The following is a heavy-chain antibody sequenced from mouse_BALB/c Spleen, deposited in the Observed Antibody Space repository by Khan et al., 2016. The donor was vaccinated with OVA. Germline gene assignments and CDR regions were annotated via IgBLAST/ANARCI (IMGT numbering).Heavy chain of an antibody. J-gene: IGHJ3*01. V-gene: IGHV1-7*01. CDR1: GYTFTNYW. CDR3: ARRGNDYAWFAY. D-gene: IGHD2-4*01. CDR2: INPSTGYT. Sequence: VQLQESGAELAKPGASVKMSCKASGYTFTNYWMHWVKQRPGQGLEWIGYINPSTGYTEYNQKFKDKATLTADKSCSTAYMQLSSLTSEDSAVYYCARRGNDYAWFAYWGQGTLVTVSA.